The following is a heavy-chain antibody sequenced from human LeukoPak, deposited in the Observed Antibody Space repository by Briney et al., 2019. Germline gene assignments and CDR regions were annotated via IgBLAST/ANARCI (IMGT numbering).Heavy chain of an antibody. CDR2: IRYDGSNK. CDR1: GLTFSNYG. D-gene: IGHD5-12*01. J-gene: IGHJ4*02. CDR3: AKDRGYSGYALDY. V-gene: IGHV3-30*02. Sequence: PGGSLRLSCAASGLTFSNYGMHWVRQAPGKGLEWVAFIRYDGSNKYYADSVKGRFTISRDNSKNTLYLQMNSLRAEDTAVYYCAKDRGYSGYALDYWGQGTLVTVSS.